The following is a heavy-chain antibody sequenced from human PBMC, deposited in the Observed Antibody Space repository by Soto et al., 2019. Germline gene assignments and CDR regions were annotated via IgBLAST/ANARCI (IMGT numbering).Heavy chain of an antibody. J-gene: IGHJ4*02. CDR1: GDSISSYY. V-gene: IGHV4-59*08. Sequence: PSETLSLTCTVSGDSISSYYWSWIRQPPGKGLEWIGYIYYSGSTNYNPSLKSRVTISVDTSKNQFSLKLSSVTAADSAVYFCARLEGLATISYYFDFWGPGALVTVSS. D-gene: IGHD3-9*01. CDR2: IYYSGST. CDR3: ARLEGLATISYYFDF.